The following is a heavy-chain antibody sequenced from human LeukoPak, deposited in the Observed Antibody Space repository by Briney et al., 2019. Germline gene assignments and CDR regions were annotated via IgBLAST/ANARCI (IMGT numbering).Heavy chain of an antibody. CDR1: GGSISSGSYY. D-gene: IGHD1-26*01. CDR3: ARDRVEWELPSEQDYYYMDV. J-gene: IGHJ6*03. V-gene: IGHV4-61*02. Sequence: SQTLSLTCTVSGGSISSGSYYWSWIRQPAGKGLEWIGRIYTSGSTNYNPSLKSRVTISVDTSKNQFSLKLSSVTAADTAVYYCARDRVEWELPSEQDYYYMDVWGKGATVTVSS. CDR2: IYTSGST.